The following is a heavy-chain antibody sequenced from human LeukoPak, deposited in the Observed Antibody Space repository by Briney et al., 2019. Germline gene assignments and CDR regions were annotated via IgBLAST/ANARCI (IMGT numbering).Heavy chain of an antibody. D-gene: IGHD2-15*01. V-gene: IGHV3-7*01. Sequence: GGSLRLSCAASGFTFSSYWMSWVRQAPGKALEWVANIKQDGSEKYYVDSVKGRFTISRDNAKNSLYLQMNSLRAEDTAVYYCARDPPLGYCSGGSCYETVGDRYDYWGQGTLVTVSS. CDR3: ARDPPLGYCSGGSCYETVGDRYDY. J-gene: IGHJ4*02. CDR1: GFTFSSYW. CDR2: IKQDGSEK.